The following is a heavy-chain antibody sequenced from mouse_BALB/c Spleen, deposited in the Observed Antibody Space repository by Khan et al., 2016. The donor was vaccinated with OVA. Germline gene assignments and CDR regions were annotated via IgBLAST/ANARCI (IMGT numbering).Heavy chain of an antibody. CDR1: GFTFSYYR. CDR2: ITVKSDNSGA. V-gene: IGHV13-2*02. D-gene: IGHD1-1*01. CDR3: SRGGYYYGTPFDY. J-gene: IGHJ2*01. Sequence: LVETGGGLVRPGNSLKLSCVTSGFTFSYYRMHWLRQFPGKRLEWIAVITVKSDNSGANYAESVKGRFTISRDDSKSSVYLQMNRLREEDTATYYCSRGGYYYGTPFDYWGQGTTLTVSS.